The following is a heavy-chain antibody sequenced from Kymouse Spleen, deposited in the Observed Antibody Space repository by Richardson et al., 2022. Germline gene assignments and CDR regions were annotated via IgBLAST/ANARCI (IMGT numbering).Heavy chain of an antibody. CDR2: ISYDGSNK. D-gene: IGHD3-3*01. V-gene: IGHV3-30*18. J-gene: IGHJ6*02. Sequence: QVQLVESGGGVVQPGRSLRLSCAASGFTFSSYGMHWVRQAPGKGLEWVAVISYDGSNKYYADSVKGRFTISRDNSKNTLYLQMNSLRAEDTAVYYCAKETITIFGVANYYGMDVWGQGTTVTVSS. CDR1: GFTFSSYG. CDR3: AKETITIFGVANYYGMDV.